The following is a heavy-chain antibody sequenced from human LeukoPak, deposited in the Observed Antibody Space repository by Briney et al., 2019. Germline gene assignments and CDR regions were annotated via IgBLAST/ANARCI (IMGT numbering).Heavy chain of an antibody. Sequence: SETLSLTCTVSGGSISSGGYYWSWIRQPPGKGLEWIGEINHSGSTNYNPSLKSRVTISVDTSKNQFSLKLSSVTAADTAVYYCARLWMVPARPINWFDPWGQGTLVTVSS. V-gene: IGHV4-39*07. J-gene: IGHJ5*02. D-gene: IGHD2-2*01. CDR3: ARLWMVPARPINWFDP. CDR1: GGSISSGGYY. CDR2: INHSGST.